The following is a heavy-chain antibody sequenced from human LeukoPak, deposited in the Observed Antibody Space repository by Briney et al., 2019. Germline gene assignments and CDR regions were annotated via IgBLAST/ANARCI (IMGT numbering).Heavy chain of an antibody. CDR2: INSDGSST. J-gene: IGHJ4*02. Sequence: PGGSLRLSCAASGFTFSSYWMHWVRQAPGKGLVWVSRINSDGSSTAYADSVKGRFTISRDNAKNTPYLQMNSLRAEDTAVYYCTRSLSGYDYSPDYWGQGTLVTVSS. CDR1: GFTFSSYW. V-gene: IGHV3-74*03. CDR3: TRSLSGYDYSPDY. D-gene: IGHD6-25*01.